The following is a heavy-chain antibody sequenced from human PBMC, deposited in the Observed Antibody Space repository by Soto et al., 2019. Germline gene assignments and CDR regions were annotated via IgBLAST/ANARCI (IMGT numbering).Heavy chain of an antibody. CDR1: GFTFSDHY. Sequence: EVQLVESGGGLVQPGGSLRLSCADSGFTFSDHYMDWVRQAPGKGLEWVGRARNKVSGYTTAYAASVEGRFAISRDDSKNSLYLQMSSLKVEDTAVYFCARLMGTSFDLWGQGTLVTVSA. D-gene: IGHD2-8*01. V-gene: IGHV3-72*01. CDR2: ARNKVSGYTT. J-gene: IGHJ4*02. CDR3: ARLMGTSFDL.